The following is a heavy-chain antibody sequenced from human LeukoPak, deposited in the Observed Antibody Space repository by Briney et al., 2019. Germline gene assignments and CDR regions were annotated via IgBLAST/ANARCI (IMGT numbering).Heavy chain of an antibody. D-gene: IGHD1-1*01. CDR3: AKDKRAGTYYYYYMDV. CDR1: GFTFSIYA. CDR2: INGSGGST. Sequence: GGSLRLSCAAPGFTFSIYAMSWVRQAPGKGLEWVSAINGSGGSTYYPDSVKGPFTISRDNSKDTRYLQMNSLRAEDTAVYYCAKDKRAGTYYYYYMDVWGKGTAVTVSS. J-gene: IGHJ6*03. V-gene: IGHV3-23*01.